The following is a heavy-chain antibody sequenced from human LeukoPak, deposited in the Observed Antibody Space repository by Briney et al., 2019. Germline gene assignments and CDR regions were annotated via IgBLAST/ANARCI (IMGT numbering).Heavy chain of an antibody. CDR1: GGSMSSSY. Sequence: SETLSLTCTVSGGSMSSSYWSWIRQPPGKGLEWIGYIYYSGSTNYNPSLKSRVTISVDTSKNQFSLKLSSVTATDTAVYYCARHSLEAFDYWGQGNLVTVSS. CDR2: IYYSGST. V-gene: IGHV4-59*08. CDR3: ARHSLEAFDY. J-gene: IGHJ4*02. D-gene: IGHD3-3*01.